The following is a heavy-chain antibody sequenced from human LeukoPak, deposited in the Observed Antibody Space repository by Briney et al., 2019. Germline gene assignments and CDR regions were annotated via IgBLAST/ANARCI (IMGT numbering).Heavy chain of an antibody. D-gene: IGHD6-25*01. J-gene: IGHJ4*02. V-gene: IGHV3-30*03. Sequence: GGSLRLSCAASGFTFSSYGMHWVRQAPGEGLEWVAVISYDGSNKYYADSVKGRFTISRDNAKNSLYLQMNSLRAEDTAVYYCARDWSSGRFRVDYWGQGTLVTVSS. CDR2: ISYDGSNK. CDR1: GFTFSSYG. CDR3: ARDWSSGRFRVDY.